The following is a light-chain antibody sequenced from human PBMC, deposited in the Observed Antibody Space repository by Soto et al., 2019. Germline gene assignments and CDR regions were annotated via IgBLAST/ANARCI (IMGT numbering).Light chain of an antibody. CDR3: QQTYSSSPFT. V-gene: IGKV1-39*01. CDR1: QSITRH. Sequence: DIQMTQSPSSLSASVGDRVTITCRASQSITRHLNWYQQKPGKAPDLLIYAAINLQSGVPSRFRGSGSGTDFTLTIISLQPEDSATYYCQQTYSSSPFTFGQGTKLEIK. J-gene: IGKJ2*01. CDR2: AAI.